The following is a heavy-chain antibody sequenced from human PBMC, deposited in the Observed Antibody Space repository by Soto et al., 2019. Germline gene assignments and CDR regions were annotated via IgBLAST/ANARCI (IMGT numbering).Heavy chain of an antibody. CDR1: GGTFSSYA. D-gene: IGHD3-10*01. CDR2: IIPIFGTA. Sequence: QVQLVQSGAEVKKPGSSVKVSCKASGGTFSSYAISWVRQAPGQGLEWMGGIIPIFGTANYAQKFQGRVTITADESTSTAYMELSSLRSADTAVYYCARTYYYGSGSYGYYYGMDVWGQGTTVTVSS. CDR3: ARTYYYGSGSYGYYYGMDV. J-gene: IGHJ6*02. V-gene: IGHV1-69*01.